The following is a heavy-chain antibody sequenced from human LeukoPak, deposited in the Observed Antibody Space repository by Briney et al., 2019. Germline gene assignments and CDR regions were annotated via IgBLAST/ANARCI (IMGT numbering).Heavy chain of an antibody. V-gene: IGHV4-59*01. D-gene: IGHD6-13*01. J-gene: IGHJ4*02. Sequence: PSETLSLTCTVSGGSISSYYWSWIRQPPGKGLEWIGYIYYSVSTNYNPSLKSRVTISVDTSKNQFSLKLSSVTAADTAVYYCARSSSWYGELFDYWGQGTLVTVSS. CDR3: ARSSSWYGELFDY. CDR1: GGSISSYY. CDR2: IYYSVST.